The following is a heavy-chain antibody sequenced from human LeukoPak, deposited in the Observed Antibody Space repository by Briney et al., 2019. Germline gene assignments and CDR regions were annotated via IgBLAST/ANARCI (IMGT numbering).Heavy chain of an antibody. Sequence: GGSLRLSCAASGFTFSTYTMTWVRQAPGKGLEWVSFITGNGGTTYYADSVKGRFTISRDNSTNTLYLQLNSLRAEDTAIYYCVRGSGSGWYARQFDYWGQGTLVTVSS. V-gene: IGHV3-23*01. D-gene: IGHD6-19*01. CDR1: GFTFSTYT. CDR3: VRGSGSGWYARQFDY. J-gene: IGHJ4*02. CDR2: ITGNGGTT.